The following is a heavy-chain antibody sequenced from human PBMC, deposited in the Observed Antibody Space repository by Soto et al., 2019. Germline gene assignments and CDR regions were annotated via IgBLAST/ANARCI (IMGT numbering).Heavy chain of an antibody. V-gene: IGHV3-15*01. CDR3: TTDGSRITIFGVVITYYFDY. J-gene: IGHJ4*02. D-gene: IGHD3-3*01. CDR1: GFTFSNAW. Sequence: LSLTCAASGFTFSNAWMSWVRQAPGKGLEWVGRIKSKTDGGTTDYAAPVKGRFTISRDDSKNTLYLQMNSLKTEDTAVYYCTTDGSRITIFGVVITYYFDYWGQGTLVTVSS. CDR2: IKSKTDGGTT.